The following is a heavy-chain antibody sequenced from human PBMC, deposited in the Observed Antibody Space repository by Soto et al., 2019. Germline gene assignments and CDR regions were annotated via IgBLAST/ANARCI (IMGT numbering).Heavy chain of an antibody. CDR2: IYHSGST. Sequence: LSLTCAVSGGSISSGGYSWSWIRQPPGKGLEWIGYIYHSGSTNYNPSLKSRVTISVDKSKNQFSLKLSSVTAADTAVYYCARVAVAGTRVDYWRQGTLDPVSS. CDR3: ARVAVAGTRVDY. CDR1: GGSISSGGYS. D-gene: IGHD6-19*01. V-gene: IGHV4-30-2*01. J-gene: IGHJ4*02.